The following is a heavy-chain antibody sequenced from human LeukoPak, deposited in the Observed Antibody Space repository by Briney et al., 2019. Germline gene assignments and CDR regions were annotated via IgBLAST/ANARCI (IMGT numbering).Heavy chain of an antibody. Sequence: GGSLRLSCAASGFTFSSYAMHWVRQAPGEGVEWVAVISYDGSNKYYADSVKGRFTISRDNAKNSLYLQMNSLRAEDTAVYYCARYCSGGSCYSGGGYYFDYWGQGTLVTVSS. J-gene: IGHJ4*02. D-gene: IGHD2-15*01. CDR2: ISYDGSNK. CDR1: GFTFSSYA. CDR3: ARYCSGGSCYSGGGYYFDY. V-gene: IGHV3-30-3*01.